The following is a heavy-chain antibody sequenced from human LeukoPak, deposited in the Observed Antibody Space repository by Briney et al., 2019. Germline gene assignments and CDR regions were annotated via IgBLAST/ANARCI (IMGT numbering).Heavy chain of an antibody. CDR3: ARDLDVSGTSYNLGY. CDR1: GGTFSNYA. J-gene: IGHJ4*02. CDR2: IIPIFGTA. Sequence: ASVTVSCKASGGTFSNYAISWVRQAPGQGLEWMGGIIPIFGTANYAQKFQGRLTITADESTNTAYMELSSLRSEDTAVYYCARDLDVSGTSYNLGYWGQGTLVTVSS. D-gene: IGHD3-10*01. V-gene: IGHV1-69*13.